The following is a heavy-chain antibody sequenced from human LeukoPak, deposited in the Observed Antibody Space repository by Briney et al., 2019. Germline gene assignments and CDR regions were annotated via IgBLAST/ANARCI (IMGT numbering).Heavy chain of an antibody. CDR1: GGSISSYY. D-gene: IGHD7-27*01. CDR3: ARADNWGGTLYWHFDL. Sequence: SETLSLTCTVSGGSISSYYWSWIRQPPGKGLEWIGYIYYSGSTNYNPSLKSRVTVSVDTSKNQFSLKLSSVTAADTAVYYCARADNWGGTLYWHFDLWGRGTLVTVSS. CDR2: IYYSGST. V-gene: IGHV4-59*01. J-gene: IGHJ2*01.